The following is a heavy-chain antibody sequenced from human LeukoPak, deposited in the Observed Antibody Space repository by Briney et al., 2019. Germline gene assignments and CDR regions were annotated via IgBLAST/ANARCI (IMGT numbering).Heavy chain of an antibody. D-gene: IGHD3-10*01. V-gene: IGHV3-21*01. J-gene: IGHJ4*02. CDR2: ISSSSSYI. Sequence: GGSLRLSCAASGFTFSSYSMNWVRQAPGKGLEWVSSISSSSSYIYYADSVKGRFTISRDNAKNSLYPQMNSLRAEDTAVYYCARDSLGGARITMVRGVIIQGFDYWGQGTLVTVSS. CDR1: GFTFSSYS. CDR3: ARDSLGGARITMVRGVIIQGFDY.